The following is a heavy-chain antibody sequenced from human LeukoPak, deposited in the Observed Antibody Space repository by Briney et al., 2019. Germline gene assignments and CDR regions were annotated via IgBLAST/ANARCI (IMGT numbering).Heavy chain of an antibody. J-gene: IGHJ4*02. CDR3: AKAEGYDILTGLDY. Sequence: GGSLRLSCVASGFTFSNAWMNWVRQAPGKGLEWVSAISGSGGSTYYADSVKGRFTISRDNSKNTLYLQMNSLRTEDTAVYYCAKAEGYDILTGLDYWGQGTLVTVSS. V-gene: IGHV3-23*01. CDR1: GFTFSNAW. D-gene: IGHD3-9*01. CDR2: ISGSGGST.